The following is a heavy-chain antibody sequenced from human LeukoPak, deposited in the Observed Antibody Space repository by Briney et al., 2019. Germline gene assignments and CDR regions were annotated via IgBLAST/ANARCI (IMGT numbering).Heavy chain of an antibody. CDR2: SYYSGST. Sequence: TSETLSLTCTVSGGSISSSSHYWGWIRQPPGKGLEWIGSSYYSGSTYSTPSLKSRVTMSLDTSKNQFSLKLHSVTAADTAVYYCARLVVLPPAIGWGDDAFDIWGQGTMVTVSS. J-gene: IGHJ3*02. V-gene: IGHV4-39*01. CDR1: GGSISSSSHY. CDR3: ARLVVLPPAIGWGDDAFDI. D-gene: IGHD2-2*02.